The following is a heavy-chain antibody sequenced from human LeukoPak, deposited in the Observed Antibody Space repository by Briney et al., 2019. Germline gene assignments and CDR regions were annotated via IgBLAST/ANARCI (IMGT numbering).Heavy chain of an antibody. D-gene: IGHD3-22*01. CDR3: ARDPTYYYDSSGTN. V-gene: IGHV3-23*01. CDR1: GFTFSSYA. Sequence: GGSLRLSCAASGFTFSSYAMSWVRQAPGKGLEWVSVISGSGGSTYYADSVKGRFTISRDNSKNTLYLQMNSLRAEDTAVYYCARDPTYYYDSSGTNWGQGTLVTVSS. J-gene: IGHJ4*02. CDR2: ISGSGGST.